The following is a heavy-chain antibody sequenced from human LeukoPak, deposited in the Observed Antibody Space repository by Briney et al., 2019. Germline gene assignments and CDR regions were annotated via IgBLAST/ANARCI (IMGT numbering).Heavy chain of an antibody. J-gene: IGHJ4*02. D-gene: IGHD1-26*01. CDR3: ARDQQWEPFDY. CDR1: GGSFSGYY. CDR2: INHSGST. V-gene: IGHV4-34*01. Sequence: SETLSLTCAVYGGSFSGYYWSWIRQPPGKGLEWIGEINHSGSTNYNPSLKSRVTISVDTSKNQFSLKLTSVTAADTAVYYCARDQQWEPFDYWGQGTLVTVSS.